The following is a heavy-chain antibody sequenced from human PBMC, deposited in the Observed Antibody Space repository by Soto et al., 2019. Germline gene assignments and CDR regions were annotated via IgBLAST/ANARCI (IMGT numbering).Heavy chain of an antibody. V-gene: IGHV4-31*03. CDR3: ARVGCSGGSCYFFPKNWFDP. CDR1: GGSISSGGYY. CDR2: IYYSGST. D-gene: IGHD2-15*01. J-gene: IGHJ5*02. Sequence: SETLSLTCPVSGGSISSGGYYWSWIRQHPGKGLEWIGYIYYSGSTYYNPSLKGRVTISVDTSKNQFSLKLSSVTAADTAVYYCARVGCSGGSCYFFPKNWFDPWGQGTLVTVSS.